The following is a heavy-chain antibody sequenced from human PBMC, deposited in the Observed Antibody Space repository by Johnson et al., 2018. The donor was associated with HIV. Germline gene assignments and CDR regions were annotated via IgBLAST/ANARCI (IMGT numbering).Heavy chain of an antibody. D-gene: IGHD3-10*01. V-gene: IGHV3-11*04. Sequence: QVQLVESGGGLVNPGWSLRISCAAFGFTFSDYYMSWVRQAPGKGLEWVSYITSSGSTVYYADSVKGRFTISRDNTKNSLYLQINILSAEDTALYYCARAPEVRGVDAFDVWGQGTVVIVSS. J-gene: IGHJ3*01. CDR3: ARAPEVRGVDAFDV. CDR2: ITSSGSTV. CDR1: GFTFSDYY.